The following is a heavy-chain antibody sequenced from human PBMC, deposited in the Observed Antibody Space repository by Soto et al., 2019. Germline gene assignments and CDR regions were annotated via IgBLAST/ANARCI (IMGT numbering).Heavy chain of an antibody. CDR1: GGSISSGGYY. CDR2: IYYSGST. V-gene: IGHV4-31*03. Sequence: PSETLSLTCTVSGGSISSGGYYWSWIRQHPGKGLEWIGYIYYSGSTYYNPSLKSRVTISVDTSKNQFSLKLSSVTAADTAVYYCARGRSRLRLGELSPSHFDYWGQGTLVTVSS. D-gene: IGHD3-16*02. CDR3: ARGRSRLRLGELSPSHFDY. J-gene: IGHJ4*02.